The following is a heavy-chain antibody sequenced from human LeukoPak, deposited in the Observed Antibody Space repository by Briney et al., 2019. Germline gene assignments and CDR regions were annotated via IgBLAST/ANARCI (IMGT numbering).Heavy chain of an antibody. V-gene: IGHV1-46*01. CDR2: INPSGGST. D-gene: IGHD5-24*01. J-gene: IGHJ5*02. Sequence: ASVKVSCKASGYTFTSYYMHWVRQAPGQGLEWMGIINPSGGSTSYAQKFQGRVTMTRDTSTSTVYMKLSSLRSEDTAVYYCARDLGRWLQKDNWFDPWGQGTLVTVSS. CDR1: GYTFTSYY. CDR3: ARDLGRWLQKDNWFDP.